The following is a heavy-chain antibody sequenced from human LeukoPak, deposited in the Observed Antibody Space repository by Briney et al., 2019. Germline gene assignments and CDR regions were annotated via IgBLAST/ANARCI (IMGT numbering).Heavy chain of an antibody. CDR1: GGTFSSYA. Sequence: SVKVSCKASGGTFSSYAISWVRQAPGQGLEWMGGIIPIFGTANYAQKFQGRVTITADESTSTAYMELSSLRSEDTAVYYCASYVDIVATKGSFDYWGQGTLVTVSS. V-gene: IGHV1-69*01. CDR2: IIPIFGTA. J-gene: IGHJ4*02. D-gene: IGHD5-12*01. CDR3: ASYVDIVATKGSFDY.